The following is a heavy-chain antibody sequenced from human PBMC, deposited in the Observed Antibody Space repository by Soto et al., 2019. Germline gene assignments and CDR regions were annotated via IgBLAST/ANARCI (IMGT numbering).Heavy chain of an antibody. J-gene: IGHJ4*02. V-gene: IGHV3-64D*09. CDR2: ISSNGGNT. CDR3: VKEGYMRSDWYGQFDC. CDR1: GFPFNTFA. D-gene: IGHD6-19*01. Sequence: GWSLRLSSSASGFPFNTFAMHGVRQTAGKGLEFVSAISSNGGNTYYAYSVKGRFAISRDNSKNTLYLQMYSLRPEETALYYCVKEGYMRSDWYGQFDCWGQGTLVTVS.